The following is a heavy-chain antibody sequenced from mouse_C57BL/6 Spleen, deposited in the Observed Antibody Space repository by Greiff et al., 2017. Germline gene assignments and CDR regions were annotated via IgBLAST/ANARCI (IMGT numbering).Heavy chain of an antibody. V-gene: IGHV1-69*01. J-gene: IGHJ2*01. CDR3: ARFLDYYGSSYYFDY. CDR2: IDPSDSYT. CDR1: GYTFTSYW. D-gene: IGHD1-1*01. Sequence: VQLQQPGAELVMPGASVKLSCKASGYTFTSYWMHWVKQRPGQGLEWIGEIDPSDSYTNYNQKFKGKSTLTVDKSSSTAYMQLSSLTSEDSAVYYCARFLDYYGSSYYFDYWGQGTTLTVSS.